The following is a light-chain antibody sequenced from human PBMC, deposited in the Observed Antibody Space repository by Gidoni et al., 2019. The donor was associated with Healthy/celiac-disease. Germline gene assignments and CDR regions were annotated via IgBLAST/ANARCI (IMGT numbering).Light chain of an antibody. CDR2: DAS. J-gene: IGKJ4*02. Sequence: DIQMTQSPSSLSASVGDRVTITCQASQDISNYLNWYQQKPGKAPKLLIYDASNLETGGPSRLSGSGSGAEFTFTISSLQPEDIATDYCQQYDNLPPNTFGGGTKVEIK. V-gene: IGKV1-33*01. CDR1: QDISNY. CDR3: QQYDNLPPNT.